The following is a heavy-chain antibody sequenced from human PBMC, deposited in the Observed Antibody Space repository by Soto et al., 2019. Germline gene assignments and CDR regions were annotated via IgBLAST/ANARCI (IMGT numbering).Heavy chain of an antibody. J-gene: IGHJ3*02. CDR3: ARDGLSIAARGAFDI. V-gene: IGHV3-33*01. D-gene: IGHD6-6*01. CDR2: IWYDGSNK. CDR1: GFTFSSYG. Sequence: GSLRLSCAASGFTFSSYGMHWVRQAPGKGLEWVAVIWYDGSNKYYADSVKGRFTISRDNSKNTLYLQMNSLRAEDTAVYYCARDGLSIAARGAFDIWGQGTMVTVSS.